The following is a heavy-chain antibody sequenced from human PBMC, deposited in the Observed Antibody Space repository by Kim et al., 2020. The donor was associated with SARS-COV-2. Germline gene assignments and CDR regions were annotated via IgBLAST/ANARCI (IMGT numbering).Heavy chain of an antibody. CDR3: ARGEAEMRGFDMVRGRLERRTRANWFDP. V-gene: IGHV4-34*01. CDR1: GGSFSGDY. J-gene: IGHJ5*02. Sequence: SETLSLTCAVYGGSFSGDYWTWIRQPPGKGLEWIGEINHSRSTKYNPSLESRVTISVDTSKNQFSLRLSSVTAADTAVYYCARGEAEMRGFDMVRGRLERRTRANWFDPWGQGTLVTVSS. CDR2: INHSRST. D-gene: IGHD3-10*01.